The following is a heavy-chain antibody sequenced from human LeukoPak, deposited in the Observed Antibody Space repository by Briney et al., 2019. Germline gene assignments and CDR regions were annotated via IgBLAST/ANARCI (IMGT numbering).Heavy chain of an antibody. CDR3: ARGAEAANFDY. J-gene: IGHJ4*02. Sequence: GGSLRLSCAASGYTFSSYNMNWVRQAPGKGLEWVSSITSSRSSVYYADSVKGRFTISRDNAKNSLYLQMNSLRAEDTAVYYCARGAEAANFDYWGQGTLVTVSS. CDR1: GYTFSSYN. CDR2: ITSSRSSV. V-gene: IGHV3-21*01.